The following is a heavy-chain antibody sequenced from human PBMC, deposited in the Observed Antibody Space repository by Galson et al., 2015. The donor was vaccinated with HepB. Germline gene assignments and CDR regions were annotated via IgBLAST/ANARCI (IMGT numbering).Heavy chain of an antibody. CDR3: TSDVPVSPHVYMDV. J-gene: IGHJ6*03. V-gene: IGHV3-15*07. CDR1: GLTFSNAW. Sequence: SLRLSCAASGLTFSNAWMHWVRQAPGKGLEWVGRIKGKRDGGSADYTAPVKGRSTISRDDSKTTLYLQMNSLKTEDTAVYYCTSDVPVSPHVYMDVWGKGTTVTVSS. CDR2: IKGKRDGGSA. D-gene: IGHD2-2*01.